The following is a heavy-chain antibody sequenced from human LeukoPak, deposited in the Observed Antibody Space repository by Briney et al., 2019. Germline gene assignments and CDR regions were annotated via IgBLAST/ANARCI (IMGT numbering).Heavy chain of an antibody. J-gene: IGHJ4*02. D-gene: IGHD3-22*01. CDR3: ARVPNYYDSSGYPDY. CDR1: GGTFSSYA. V-gene: IGHV1-69*04. Sequence: ASVKVSCKASGGTFSSYAISWVRQAPGQGLEWMGRIIPILGIANYAQKFQGRVTITADKSTSTAYMELSSLRSEDTAVYYCARVPNYYDSSGYPDYWGQGTLVTVSS. CDR2: IIPILGIA.